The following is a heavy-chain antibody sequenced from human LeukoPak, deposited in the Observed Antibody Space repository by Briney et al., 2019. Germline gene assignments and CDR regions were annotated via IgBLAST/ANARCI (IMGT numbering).Heavy chain of an antibody. Sequence: GGSLRLSCAASGFTFSSYSMNWVRQAPGKGLEWVAVISYDGSNKYYADSVKGRFTISRDNSKNTLYLQMNSLRAEDTAVYYCASDSWNDFQIDYWGQGTLVTVSS. D-gene: IGHD1-1*01. CDR3: ASDSWNDFQIDY. J-gene: IGHJ4*02. V-gene: IGHV3-30*03. CDR2: ISYDGSNK. CDR1: GFTFSSYS.